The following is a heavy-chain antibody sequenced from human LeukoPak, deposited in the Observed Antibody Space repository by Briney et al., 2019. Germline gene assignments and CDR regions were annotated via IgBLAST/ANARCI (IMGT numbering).Heavy chain of an antibody. J-gene: IGHJ4*02. CDR3: VRGGYGSIDY. Sequence: QPGGSLRLSCEASGFIFSSLWMHWVRQVPGKGLMWVSYINGDGSTTSYADSVKGRLTISRDNAKNTLYLQLNSLRAEDTAVYYCVRGGYGSIDYWGQGTLVTVSS. V-gene: IGHV3-74*01. D-gene: IGHD4-17*01. CDR2: INGDGSTT. CDR1: GFIFSSLW.